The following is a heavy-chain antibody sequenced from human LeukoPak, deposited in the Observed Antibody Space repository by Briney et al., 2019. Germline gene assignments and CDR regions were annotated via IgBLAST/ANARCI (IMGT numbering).Heavy chain of an antibody. CDR1: GYSFTSYW. D-gene: IGHD1-14*01. J-gene: IGHJ3*02. CDR3: ASPDGVNRGDAFDI. CDR2: IDPSDSYT. Sequence: GASLKISCKGSGYSFTSYWINWVRQMPGKGLEWMGRIDPSDSYTNYSPSFQGHVTISTDRSISTAYLQWSNLKASDTAIYYCASPDGVNRGDAFDIWGQGTMVTVSS. V-gene: IGHV5-10-1*01.